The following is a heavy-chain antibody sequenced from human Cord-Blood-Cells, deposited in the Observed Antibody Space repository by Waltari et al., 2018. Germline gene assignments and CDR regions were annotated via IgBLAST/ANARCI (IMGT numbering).Heavy chain of an antibody. D-gene: IGHD1-26*01. Sequence: QVQLQESGPGLVKPSETLSLTCTVSGGSISSYYWPWIRQPPGKGLEWIGYIYYSGSTNYNPSLKSRVTISVDTSKNQFSLKLSSVTAADTAVYYCASIVGATEGYWGQGTLVTVSS. CDR3: ASIVGATEGY. J-gene: IGHJ4*02. V-gene: IGHV4-59*01. CDR2: IYYSGST. CDR1: GGSISSYY.